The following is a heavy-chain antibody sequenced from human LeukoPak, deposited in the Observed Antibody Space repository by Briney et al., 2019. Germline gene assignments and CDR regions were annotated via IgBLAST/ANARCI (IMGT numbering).Heavy chain of an antibody. J-gene: IGHJ4*02. CDR3: ARVGFALQIDY. D-gene: IGHD1-26*01. CDR2: IYYSGST. CDR1: GGSISSYY. V-gene: IGHV4-59*01. Sequence: SETLSLTCTVSGGSISSYYWSWIRQPPGKGLEWIGYIYYSGSTNYNPSLKSRVTISIDTSKNQFSLKLSSVTAADTAVYYCARVGFALQIDYWGQGTLVTVSS.